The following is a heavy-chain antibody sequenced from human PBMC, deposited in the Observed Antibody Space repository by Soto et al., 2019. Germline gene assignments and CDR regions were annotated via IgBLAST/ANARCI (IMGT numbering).Heavy chain of an antibody. V-gene: IGHV3-33*01. CDR3: ARALIAADLIDY. J-gene: IGHJ4*02. CDR2: IWYDGSNK. Sequence: QVQLVESGGGVVQPGRSLRLSCAASGFTFSSYGMHWVRQAPGKGLEWVAVIWYDGSNKYYADSVKGRFTISRDNSKNTLYLQMNSLRAEDTAVYYCARALIAADLIDYWGQGTLVTVSS. CDR1: GFTFSSYG. D-gene: IGHD6-13*01.